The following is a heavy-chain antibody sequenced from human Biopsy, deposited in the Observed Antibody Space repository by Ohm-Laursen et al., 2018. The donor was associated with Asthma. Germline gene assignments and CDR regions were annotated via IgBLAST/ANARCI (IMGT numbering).Heavy chain of an antibody. J-gene: IGHJ4*02. D-gene: IGHD3-22*01. CDR1: GFAVSRDY. CDR3: ARGDSSNWSHYYFDY. CDR2: IYSGGTS. Sequence: LRLSCAASGFAVSRDYMFWVRQAPGKGLEWVSVIYSGGTSHAADSVRGRFTISRDYSKNTLYLQMHSLRAEDTAVYYCARGDSSNWSHYYFDYWGQGTLVTVSS. V-gene: IGHV3-53*01.